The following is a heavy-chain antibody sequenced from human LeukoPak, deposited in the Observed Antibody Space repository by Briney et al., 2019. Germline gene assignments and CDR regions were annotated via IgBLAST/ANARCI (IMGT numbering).Heavy chain of an antibody. V-gene: IGHV3-11*01. CDR1: GVTFSDYY. CDR2: ISSSGSTI. J-gene: IGHJ4*02. D-gene: IGHD6-13*01. Sequence: AGSLRLSCAASGVTFSDYYMSWIRQAPGKGLEWVSYISSSGSTIYYADSVTGRFTISRDNAKNSLYLQMNSLGAEDTAVYYCARDAGRVGAKQQLANYWGQGTLVTVSS. CDR3: ARDAGRVGAKQQLANY.